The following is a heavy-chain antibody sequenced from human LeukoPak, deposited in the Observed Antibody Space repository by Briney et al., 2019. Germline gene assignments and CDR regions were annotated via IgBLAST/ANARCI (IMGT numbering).Heavy chain of an antibody. CDR2: INHSGST. CDR1: GGFFSGYY. Sequence: PSETLSLTCAVYGGFFSGYYWSWIRQPPGKGLEWIGEINHSGSTNYNPSLKSRVTISVDTSKNQFSLKLSSVTAADTAVYYCARGRTMDYWGQGTLVTVSS. D-gene: IGHD3-3*01. J-gene: IGHJ4*02. CDR3: ARGRTMDY. V-gene: IGHV4-34*01.